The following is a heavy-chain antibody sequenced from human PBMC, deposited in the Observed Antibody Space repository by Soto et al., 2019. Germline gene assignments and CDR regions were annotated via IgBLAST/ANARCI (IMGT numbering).Heavy chain of an antibody. Sequence: QVQLVQSGAEVKKPGSSVKVSCKASGGTFSSYAISWVRQAPGQGLEWMGGIIPIFGTANYAQKFQGRVTITADESTSTASRELSSLRSEDTAVYYCVRGEAGYYYYGMDVWGQGTTVTVSS. V-gene: IGHV1-69*01. CDR1: GGTFSSYA. J-gene: IGHJ6*02. CDR2: IIPIFGTA. CDR3: VRGEAGYYYYGMDV.